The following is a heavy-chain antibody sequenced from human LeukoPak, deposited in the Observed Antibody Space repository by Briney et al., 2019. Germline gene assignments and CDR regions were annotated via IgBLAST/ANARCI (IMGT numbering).Heavy chain of an antibody. D-gene: IGHD1-26*01. Sequence: ESGPALVKPTQTLTLTCTFSGFSPSTSGMCVSWIRQPPGKALEWLALIDWDADTYYSTSLKTRLTISKDTSKNQVVLTMTNMDPVDTATYYCTRTYSGSYPVHYWGQGTLVTVSS. CDR3: TRTYSGSYPVHY. V-gene: IGHV2-70*13. J-gene: IGHJ4*02. CDR1: GFSPSTSGMC. CDR2: IDWDADT.